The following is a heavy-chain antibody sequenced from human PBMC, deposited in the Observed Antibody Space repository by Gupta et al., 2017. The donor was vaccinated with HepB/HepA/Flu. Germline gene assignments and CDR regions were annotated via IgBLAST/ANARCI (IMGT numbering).Heavy chain of an antibody. CDR1: GYYFSESS. Sequence: VLLVQSGAEVKMPGASVKVSCKVSGYYFSESSIHWVRQAPGKGLEWMGGLDPADSKTVYAQNCHGRVTLTEDTSTDTADMELRSLRPEEPAVYYCAADVCRGGDCHSVEFDYWGQGTLVTVSS. D-gene: IGHD2-15*01. CDR3: AADVCRGGDCHSVEFDY. J-gene: IGHJ4*02. CDR2: LDPADSKT. V-gene: IGHV1-24*01.